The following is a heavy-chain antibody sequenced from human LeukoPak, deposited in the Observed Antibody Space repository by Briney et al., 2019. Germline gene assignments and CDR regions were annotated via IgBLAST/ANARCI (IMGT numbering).Heavy chain of an antibody. D-gene: IGHD4-17*01. Sequence: GGSLRLSCAASGFTFSSYEMNWVRQAPGKGLEWVSYISSSGSTIYYADSVKGRFTISRDNAKNSLYLQMNSLRAEDTAVYYCASPDYGDYEDYWGQGTLVTVSS. CDR3: ASPDYGDYEDY. J-gene: IGHJ4*02. V-gene: IGHV3-48*03. CDR2: ISSSGSTI. CDR1: GFTFSSYE.